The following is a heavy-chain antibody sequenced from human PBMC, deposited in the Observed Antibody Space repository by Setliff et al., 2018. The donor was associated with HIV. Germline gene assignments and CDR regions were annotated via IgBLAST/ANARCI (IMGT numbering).Heavy chain of an antibody. CDR3: ARPHSGRGGGTWFDP. CDR1: GGSITSGNYY. CDR2: MIYGGDT. V-gene: IGHV4-39*01. Sequence: SETLSLTCRVYGGSITSGNYYWGWIRQAPGKGLEWIASMIYGGDTWYNPSLKSRVTIYVDTANNEISLRLSSVTAEDTAVYRCARPHSGRGGGTWFDPWGQGIQVTVSS. D-gene: IGHD6-19*01. J-gene: IGHJ5*02.